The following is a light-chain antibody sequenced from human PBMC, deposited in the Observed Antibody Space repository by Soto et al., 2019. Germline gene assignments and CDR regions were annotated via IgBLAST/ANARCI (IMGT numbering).Light chain of an antibody. Sequence: QSVLTQPASVSGSPGQSITISCTGTSSDVGNYNHVSWYQQYPGRVPKLLIYMVSNRASGVSNRFSGSKSGNTASLTISGLQAEDEADYFCTSPTPGSLYVFGTGTKVTVL. V-gene: IGLV2-14*01. CDR1: SSDVGNYNH. CDR3: TSPTPGSLYV. J-gene: IGLJ1*01. CDR2: MVS.